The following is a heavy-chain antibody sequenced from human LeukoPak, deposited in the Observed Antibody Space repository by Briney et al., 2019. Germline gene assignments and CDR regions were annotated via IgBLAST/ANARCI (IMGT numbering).Heavy chain of an antibody. D-gene: IGHD3-10*01. CDR3: ARDLYGSGSSNWFDP. J-gene: IGHJ5*02. CDR1: GYTFTGYF. Sequence: ASVKVSCKASGYTFTGYFMHWVRQAPGQGLEWMGWIKPNNGDTNYAQTFQGRATMTRDTSISTAYMELSNLRSDDTAMFYCARDLYGSGSSNWFDPWGQGTLVTVSS. CDR2: IKPNNGDT. V-gene: IGHV1-2*02.